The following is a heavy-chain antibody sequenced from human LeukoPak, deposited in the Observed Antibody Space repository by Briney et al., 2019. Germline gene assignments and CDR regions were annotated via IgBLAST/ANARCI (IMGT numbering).Heavy chain of an antibody. Sequence: GGSLRLSCAASGITFSDHYMSWIRQAPGKGLEWLSYISSGGDSIYYADSVKGRFTISRDNAKNSVSLQMNSLRAEDTAVYYCARDLNDILTGYYPAVDYWGQGTLVTVSS. V-gene: IGHV3-11*04. CDR3: ARDLNDILTGYYPAVDY. D-gene: IGHD3-9*01. J-gene: IGHJ4*02. CDR1: GITFSDHY. CDR2: ISSGGDSI.